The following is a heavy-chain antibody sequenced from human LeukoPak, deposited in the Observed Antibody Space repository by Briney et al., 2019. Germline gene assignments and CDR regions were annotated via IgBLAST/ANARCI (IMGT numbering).Heavy chain of an antibody. D-gene: IGHD3-16*02. CDR1: GYTFTSYY. Sequence: ASVKVSCKASGYTFTSYYMHWVRQAPGQGLEWMRIINPSGGSTSYAQKLQGRVTMTRDTSTSTVYMELSSLRSEDTAVYYCARGRDYVWGSYRRTCYFDYWGQGTLVTVSS. CDR3: ARGRDYVWGSYRRTCYFDY. J-gene: IGHJ4*02. V-gene: IGHV1-46*01. CDR2: INPSGGST.